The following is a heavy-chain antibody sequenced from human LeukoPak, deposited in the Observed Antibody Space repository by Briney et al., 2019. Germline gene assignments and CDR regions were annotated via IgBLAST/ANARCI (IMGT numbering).Heavy chain of an antibody. V-gene: IGHV3-23*01. Sequence: PGGSLRLSCAAPGFRFSSYAMSWVRQAPGKGLEWVSAISGSGVSTYYADSVKGRFTVSRDNSKNTLYLQMNSLRAEDTAVYYCAKSVYREGHAFDIWGQGTMVTVSS. D-gene: IGHD5-18*01. CDR2: ISGSGVST. CDR3: AKSVYREGHAFDI. CDR1: GFRFSSYA. J-gene: IGHJ3*02.